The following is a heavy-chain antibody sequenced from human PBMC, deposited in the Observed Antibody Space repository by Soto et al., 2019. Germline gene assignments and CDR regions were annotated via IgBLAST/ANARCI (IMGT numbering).Heavy chain of an antibody. D-gene: IGHD4-17*01. CDR3: TTLNTVTVHDDY. Sequence: LRLSCAASGFTFSNAWMNWVRQTPGKGLEWVGRIKSKSDGGATDYAAPVKGRFTISRDDSKKALYLQMNSLKTEDTAVYYCTTLNTVTVHDDYWGQRTLVTLSS. V-gene: IGHV3-15*01. CDR2: IKSKSDGGAT. J-gene: IGHJ4*02. CDR1: GFTFSNAW.